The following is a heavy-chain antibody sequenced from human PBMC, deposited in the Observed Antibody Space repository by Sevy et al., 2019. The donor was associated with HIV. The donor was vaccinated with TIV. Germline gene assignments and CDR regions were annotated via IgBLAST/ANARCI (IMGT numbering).Heavy chain of an antibody. Sequence: GGSLRLSCSASGFTFSDYYMSWIRQAPGKGLEWVSYISTSSTYTNHADSVKGRFTISRYNANNSLYLQMNSLRAEDSAVYFCARVRYKYGSYYFDYWGQGTLVTVSS. V-gene: IGHV3-11*06. J-gene: IGHJ4*02. D-gene: IGHD5-18*01. CDR2: ISTSSTYT. CDR1: GFTFSDYY. CDR3: ARVRYKYGSYYFDY.